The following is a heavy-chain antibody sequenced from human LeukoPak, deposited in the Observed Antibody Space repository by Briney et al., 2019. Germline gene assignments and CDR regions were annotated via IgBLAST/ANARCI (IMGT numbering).Heavy chain of an antibody. CDR3: ARGSERQWLVRTTGFDY. CDR1: GGSFSGYY. V-gene: IGHV4-34*01. Sequence: SETLSLTCAVYGGSFSGYYWSWIRQPPGKGLEWIGEINHSGSTNYNPPLKSRVTISVDTSKNQFSLKLSSVTAADTAVYYCARGSERQWLVRTTGFDYWGQGTLVTVSS. D-gene: IGHD6-19*01. CDR2: INHSGST. J-gene: IGHJ4*02.